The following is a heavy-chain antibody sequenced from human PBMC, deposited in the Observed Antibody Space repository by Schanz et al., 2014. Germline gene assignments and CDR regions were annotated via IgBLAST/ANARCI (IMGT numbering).Heavy chain of an antibody. CDR3: LAPDYGMDV. V-gene: IGHV3-48*01. J-gene: IGHJ6*02. Sequence: EVQLVESGGGLVQPGGSLRLSCAASGFTFSGYSMNWVRQAPGKGLEWVAYISSSSSTIHYADSVKGRFTISRDNAKNSLYLQMNSLRAEDTAVYYCLAPDYGMDVWGQGTTVTGS. CDR1: GFTFSGYS. CDR2: ISSSSSTI.